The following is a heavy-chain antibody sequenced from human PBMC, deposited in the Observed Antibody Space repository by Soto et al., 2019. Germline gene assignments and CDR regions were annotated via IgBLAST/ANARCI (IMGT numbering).Heavy chain of an antibody. CDR1: GFTFSDYY. D-gene: IGHD4-17*01. J-gene: IGHJ4*02. CDR2: ISSSGSTI. V-gene: IGHV3-11*01. Sequence: GGSLRLSCAASGFTFSDYYMSWIRQAPGKGLEWVSYISSSGSTIYYADSVKGRFTIPRDNAKNSLYLQMNSLRAEDTAVYYCARIRYGDTHYFDYWGQGTRVTVSS. CDR3: ARIRYGDTHYFDY.